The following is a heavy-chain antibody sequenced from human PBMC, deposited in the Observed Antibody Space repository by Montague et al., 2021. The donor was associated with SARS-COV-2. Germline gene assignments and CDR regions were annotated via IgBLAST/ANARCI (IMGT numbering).Heavy chain of an antibody. Sequence: SLRLSCAASGFTFSSYEMNWVRQAPGKGLEWVSYISSSGSTIYYADSVKGRFTISRDNAKNSLYLQMNSLRAEDTAVYYCARGGTYYDFWGGYYNYYYGMDVWGQGTTVTVSS. J-gene: IGHJ6*02. CDR2: ISSSGSTI. CDR1: GFTFSSYE. V-gene: IGHV3-48*03. CDR3: ARGGTYYDFWGGYYNYYYGMDV. D-gene: IGHD3-3*01.